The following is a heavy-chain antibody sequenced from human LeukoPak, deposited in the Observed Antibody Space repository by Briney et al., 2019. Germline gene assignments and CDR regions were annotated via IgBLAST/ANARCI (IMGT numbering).Heavy chain of an antibody. D-gene: IGHD5-18*01. CDR2: IYSGGST. Sequence: GGSLRLXCAASGFTVSSNYMSWVRQAPGKGLEWVSVIYSGGSTYYADSVKGRFTISRDNSKNTLYLQMNSLRAEDTAVYYCAKGRRGYSYFFDYWGQGTLVTVSS. CDR3: AKGRRGYSYFFDY. V-gene: IGHV3-66*02. J-gene: IGHJ4*02. CDR1: GFTVSSNY.